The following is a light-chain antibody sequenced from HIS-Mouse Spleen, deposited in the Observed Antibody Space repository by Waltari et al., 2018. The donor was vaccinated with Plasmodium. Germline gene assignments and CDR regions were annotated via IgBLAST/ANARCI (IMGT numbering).Light chain of an antibody. CDR1: SSDVGGYNY. CDR2: EVS. V-gene: IGLV2-8*01. J-gene: IGLJ2*01. CDR3: SSYAGSNNVV. Sequence: QSALTQPPSASGSPGQSVTIPCTGTSSDVGGYNYFAWYQQHPGKAPKLMIYEVSKRPSGVPDRFSGSKSGNTASLTVSGLQAEDEADYYCSSYAGSNNVVFGGGTKLTVL.